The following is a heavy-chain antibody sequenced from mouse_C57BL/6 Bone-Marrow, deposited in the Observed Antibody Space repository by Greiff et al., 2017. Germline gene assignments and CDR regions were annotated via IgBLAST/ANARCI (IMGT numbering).Heavy chain of an antibody. CDR2: INPSTGGT. CDR1: GYSFTGYY. D-gene: IGHD4-1*01. V-gene: IGHV1-42*01. Sequence: EVKLQESGPELVKPGASVKISCKASGYSFTGYYMNWVKQSPEKSLEWIGEINPSTGGTTYNQKFKAKATLTVDKSSSTAYMQLKSLTSEDSAVYYCARELGEAFDWGPGTTLTVSS. CDR3: ARELGEAFD. J-gene: IGHJ2*01.